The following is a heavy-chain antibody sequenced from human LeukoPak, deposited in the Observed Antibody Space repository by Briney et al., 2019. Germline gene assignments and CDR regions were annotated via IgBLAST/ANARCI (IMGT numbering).Heavy chain of an antibody. CDR1: GFTFSSYA. CDR3: AKKGGEGRAVAFYYFDY. D-gene: IGHD3-16*01. CDR2: ISGSGGNT. V-gene: IGHV3-23*01. J-gene: IGHJ4*02. Sequence: GGSLRLSCAASGFTFSSYAMSCVRQAPGKGLEWVSGISGSGGNTYYADSVKGRFTISRDSSKNTLYLQMNSLRAEDTALYYCAKKGGEGRAVAFYYFDYWGQGTLVTVSS.